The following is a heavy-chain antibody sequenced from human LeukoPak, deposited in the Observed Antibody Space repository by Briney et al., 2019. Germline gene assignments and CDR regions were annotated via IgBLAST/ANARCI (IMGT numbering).Heavy chain of an antibody. J-gene: IGHJ4*02. CDR2: ISYDGSNK. CDR1: GFTFSSYG. V-gene: IGHV3-30*03. CDR3: ARDQLEVVVTATFDY. Sequence: GRSLRLSCAASGFTFSSYGMRWVRQAPGKGLEWVAVISYDGSNKYYADSVKGRFTISRDNSKNTLYLQMNSLRAEDTAVYYCARDQLEVVVTATFDYWGQGTLVTVSS. D-gene: IGHD2-21*02.